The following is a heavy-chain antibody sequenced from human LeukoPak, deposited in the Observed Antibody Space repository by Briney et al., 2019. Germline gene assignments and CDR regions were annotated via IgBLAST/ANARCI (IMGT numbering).Heavy chain of an antibody. CDR2: MNPNSGNT. J-gene: IGHJ6*03. V-gene: IGHV1-8*01. Sequence: ASVKVSCKASGYTFTSYDINWVRQATGQGLEWMGWMNPNSGNTGYAQKFQGRVTMTRYTSISTAYMELSSLRSEDTAVYYCARSKRITIFGKYYMDVWGKGTTVTVSS. CDR1: GYTFTSYD. D-gene: IGHD3-3*01. CDR3: ARSKRITIFGKYYMDV.